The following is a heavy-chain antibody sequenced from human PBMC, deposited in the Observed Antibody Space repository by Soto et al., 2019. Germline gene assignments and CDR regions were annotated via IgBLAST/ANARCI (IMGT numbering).Heavy chain of an antibody. CDR3: SEDHPYKAIGWPV. CDR1: GFDFVSFG. Sequence: SVKVSCKAAGFDFVSFGIQFLRQTLGRGLEWIGWIVVASGRTNYARQFQGRVAFSRDMSSTTAYMDLYDLKSDDTAVYFCSEDHPYKAIGWPVWGQ. J-gene: IGHJ3*01. CDR2: IVVASGRT. V-gene: IGHV1-58*02. D-gene: IGHD1-1*01.